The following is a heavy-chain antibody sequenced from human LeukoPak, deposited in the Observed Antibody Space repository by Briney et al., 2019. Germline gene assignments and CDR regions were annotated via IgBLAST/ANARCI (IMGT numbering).Heavy chain of an antibody. J-gene: IGHJ4*02. V-gene: IGHV6-1*01. Sequence: SQTLSLTCAISGDSVSSNSAAWNWIRQSPSRGLEWLGRAFYRSKWYNDYAVSVKSRITINPDTSKNQFSLQLNSVTPEDTAVYYCARNYYDSSGYYGDFDYWGQGTLVTVSS. CDR3: ARNYYDSSGYYGDFDY. CDR2: AFYRSKWYN. D-gene: IGHD3-22*01. CDR1: GDSVSSNSAA.